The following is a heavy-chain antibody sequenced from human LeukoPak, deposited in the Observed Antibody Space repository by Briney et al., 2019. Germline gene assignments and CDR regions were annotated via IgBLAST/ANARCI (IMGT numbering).Heavy chain of an antibody. CDR3: ARLIRPYCSSTSCPNNWFDP. V-gene: IGHV5-51*01. J-gene: IGHJ5*02. CDR2: IYPGDSDT. Sequence: KPGESLKIXCKGSGYSFTSYWIGWERQMPGKGLEWMGIIYPGDSDTRYSPSFQGQVTISADKSISTAYLQWSSLKASDTAMYYCARLIRPYCSSTSCPNNWFDPWGQGTLVTVSS. CDR1: GYSFTSYW. D-gene: IGHD2-2*01.